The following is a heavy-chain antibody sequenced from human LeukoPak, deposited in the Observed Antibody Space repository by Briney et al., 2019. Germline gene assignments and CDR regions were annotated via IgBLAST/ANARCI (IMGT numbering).Heavy chain of an antibody. Sequence: ASVKVSCKASGYTFTSYGISWVRQAPGQGLEWMGWISAYNGNTNYAQKLQGRVTMTTDTSTSTAYMELRSLRSDDTAVYYYARGVSVYDFWSARRHYFDYWGQGTLVTVSS. CDR2: ISAYNGNT. CDR1: GYTFTSYG. J-gene: IGHJ4*02. D-gene: IGHD3-3*01. V-gene: IGHV1-18*01. CDR3: ARGVSVYDFWSARRHYFDY.